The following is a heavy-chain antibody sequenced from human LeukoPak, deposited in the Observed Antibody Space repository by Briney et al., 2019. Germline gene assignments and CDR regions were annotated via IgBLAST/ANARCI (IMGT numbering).Heavy chain of an antibody. V-gene: IGHV1-18*01. Sequence: ASVRVSCKASGYTFTTSYINWVRQAPGQGLEWMGWVSAYNGKTSYAQKFQGRVTMTTDSSTNTAYMDLTILRSDDTAVYYCARGGTYYPCIDYWGQGTQVTVSS. CDR1: GYTFTTSY. J-gene: IGHJ4*02. D-gene: IGHD1-26*01. CDR2: VSAYNGKT. CDR3: ARGGTYYPCIDY.